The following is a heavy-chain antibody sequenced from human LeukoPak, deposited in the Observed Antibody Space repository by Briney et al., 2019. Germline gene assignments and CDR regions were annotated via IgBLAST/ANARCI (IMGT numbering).Heavy chain of an antibody. J-gene: IGHJ1*01. Sequence: GGSLRLSCAASGFTASSYYMTWVRQAPGMGLEWVSIIYANGDTYYADPVKGRFTISRDNSKNTLYPQMDSLRAEDTAVYYCARANSGSHSYFQHWGQGTLVTVSS. V-gene: IGHV3-53*01. CDR2: IYANGDT. D-gene: IGHD1-26*01. CDR1: GFTASSYY. CDR3: ARANSGSHSYFQH.